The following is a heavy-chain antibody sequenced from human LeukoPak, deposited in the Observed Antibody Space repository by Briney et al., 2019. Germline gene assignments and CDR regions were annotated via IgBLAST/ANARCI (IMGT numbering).Heavy chain of an antibody. CDR3: ARAQDNCDFWSGYLHYFDY. CDR2: ISSNGGST. J-gene: IGHJ4*02. D-gene: IGHD3-3*01. CDR1: GFTFSSYA. V-gene: IGHV3-64*01. Sequence: PGGSLRLSCAASGFTFSSYAMHWVRQAPGKGLEYVSAISSNGGSTYYANSVKGRFTISRDNSKNTLYLQMGSLRAEDMAVYYCARAQDNCDFWSGYLHYFDYWGQGTLVTVSS.